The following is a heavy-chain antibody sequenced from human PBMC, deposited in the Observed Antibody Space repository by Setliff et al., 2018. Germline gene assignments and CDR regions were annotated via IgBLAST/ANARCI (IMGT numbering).Heavy chain of an antibody. Sequence: SETLSLTCTVSGGSISSNYWSWVRQPPGKGLEWTGYIYTRGSTNYNPSLKSRGTISVDTSKNQFSLQVTSVTATDTAVYYCARHEFVGGYYGSVTYRHFDYWGKGILVTVPQ. CDR2: IYTRGST. CDR1: GGSISSNY. J-gene: IGHJ4*02. D-gene: IGHD3-10*01. CDR3: ARHEFVGGYYGSVTYRHFDY. V-gene: IGHV4-4*08.